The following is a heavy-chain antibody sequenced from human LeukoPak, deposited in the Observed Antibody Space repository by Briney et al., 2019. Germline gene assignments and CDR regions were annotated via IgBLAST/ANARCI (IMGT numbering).Heavy chain of an antibody. Sequence: GGTLRLSYAASGFTLSSYAMSWVRQAPGKGLEWVSALPGTGGSTYYADSVKGRYDISRDNSKNTVYLQMNSLRAEDAAVYYCAKGPAHMDVWGQGTTVTVSS. J-gene: IGHJ6*02. V-gene: IGHV3-23*01. CDR3: AKGPAHMDV. CDR1: GFTLSSYA. CDR2: LPGTGGST.